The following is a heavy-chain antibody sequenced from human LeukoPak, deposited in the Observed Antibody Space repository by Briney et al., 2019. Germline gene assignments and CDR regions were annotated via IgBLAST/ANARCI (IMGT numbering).Heavy chain of an antibody. CDR1: GFTFSSYW. Sequence: PGGSLRLSCAASGFTFSSYWMHWVRQAPGKGLVWVSRINSDGTSTNYADSVKGRITISRDNARNTLYLQMKSLSAEDTGVYYCARDRRSPFDYWGPGTLVTVSS. J-gene: IGHJ4*02. CDR3: ARDRRSPFDY. D-gene: IGHD3-10*01. CDR2: INSDGTST. V-gene: IGHV3-74*01.